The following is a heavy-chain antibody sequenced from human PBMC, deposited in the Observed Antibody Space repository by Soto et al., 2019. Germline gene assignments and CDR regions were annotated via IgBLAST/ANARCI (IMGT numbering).Heavy chain of an antibody. CDR3: ASSIEEFGGKNWFDP. D-gene: IGHD3-16*01. J-gene: IGHJ5*02. Sequence: PSETLSLTCTVSGGSISSYYWSWIRQPPGKGLEWIGYIYYSGSTNYNPSLKSRVTISVDTSKNQFSLKLSSVTAADTAVYYCASSIEEFGGKNWFDPWGQGTLVTVSS. V-gene: IGHV4-59*01. CDR2: IYYSGST. CDR1: GGSISSYY.